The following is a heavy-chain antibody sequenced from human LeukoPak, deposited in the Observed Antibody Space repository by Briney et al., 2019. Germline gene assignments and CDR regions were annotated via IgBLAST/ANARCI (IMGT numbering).Heavy chain of an antibody. D-gene: IGHD6-13*01. CDR1: GGSISSYY. J-gene: IGHJ4*02. CDR2: IYHRGSA. Sequence: SETLSLTCTVSGGSISSYYWSWIRQPPGKGLEWIGYIYHRGSANYNPSLKSRVAVSLDTSKNQFSLKLSSVTAADTAVYYCARGLGGIAAAGEKNDFDYWGQGTLVTVSS. V-gene: IGHV4-59*01. CDR3: ARGLGGIAAAGEKNDFDY.